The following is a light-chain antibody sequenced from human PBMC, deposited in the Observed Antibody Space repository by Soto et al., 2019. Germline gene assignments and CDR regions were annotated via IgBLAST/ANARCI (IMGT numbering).Light chain of an antibody. CDR3: QQYNSYSQGT. V-gene: IGKV1-5*01. Sequence: DIQMTQSPSTLSASVGDRVTITCRASQSISSWLAWYQQKPGKAPKLLIYDASSLESGVPSRFSGSGSGTEFTLTISSLQPDDFATYCCQQYNSYSQGTFGQGTKLEIK. J-gene: IGKJ2*02. CDR2: DAS. CDR1: QSISSW.